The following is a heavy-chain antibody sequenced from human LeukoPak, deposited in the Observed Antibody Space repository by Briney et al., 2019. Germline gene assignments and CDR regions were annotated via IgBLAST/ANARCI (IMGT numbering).Heavy chain of an antibody. CDR3: ATGLEQLDY. V-gene: IGHV1-2*02. J-gene: IGHJ4*02. Sequence: GASVKVSCKASGYTFTGYYMHWVRQAPGQGLEWMGWINPNSGGTNYAQKFQGRVTMTEDTSTDTAYMELSSLRSEDTAVYYCATGLEQLDYWGQGTLVTVSS. D-gene: IGHD6-6*01. CDR2: INPNSGGT. CDR1: GYTFTGYY.